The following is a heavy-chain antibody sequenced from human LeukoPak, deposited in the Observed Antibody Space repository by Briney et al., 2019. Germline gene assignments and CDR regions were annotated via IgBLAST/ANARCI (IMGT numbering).Heavy chain of an antibody. J-gene: IGHJ5*02. CDR2: IYCSRSII. Sequence: AGSLRLSCAASGFTFSSYSRNWVRQAPGKGLEWLSYIYCSRSIIYYADSVQGRFTISRDNAKNSLYLQMNNLRDEHTAVFYCGRDRCSISTCDVEGDWFDPWGQ. V-gene: IGHV3-48*02. CDR3: GRDRCSISTCDVEGDWFDP. CDR1: GFTFSSYS. D-gene: IGHD2-2*01.